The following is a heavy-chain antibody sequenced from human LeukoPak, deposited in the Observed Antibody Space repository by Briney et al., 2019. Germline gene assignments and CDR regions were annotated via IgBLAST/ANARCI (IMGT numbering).Heavy chain of an antibody. D-gene: IGHD3-10*01. Sequence: PSETLSLTCAVYGGSFSGYYWSWIRQPSGKGLEWIGEINHSGSTNYNPSLKSRVTISVDTSKNQFSLKLSSVTAADTAVYYCARSSRYYGSGSYYTRVWFDPWGQGTLVTVSS. CDR2: INHSGST. CDR3: ARSSRYYGSGSYYTRVWFDP. CDR1: GGSFSGYY. V-gene: IGHV4-34*01. J-gene: IGHJ5*02.